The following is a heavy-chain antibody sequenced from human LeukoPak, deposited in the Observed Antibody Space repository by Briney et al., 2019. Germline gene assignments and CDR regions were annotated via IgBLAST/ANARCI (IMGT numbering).Heavy chain of an antibody. V-gene: IGHV3-23*01. CDR2: ISGSGSST. J-gene: IGHJ4*02. CDR3: AKVSGELLRRHFDH. CDR1: GFTFSSYA. D-gene: IGHD1-26*01. Sequence: GGSLRLSCVASGFTFSSYAMSWVRQAAGKGLEWVSGISGSGSSTYYADSVKGRFSISRDNSKDTVYLQMDSLRAEDTAIYYCAKVSGELLRRHFDHWGQGTLVTVSS.